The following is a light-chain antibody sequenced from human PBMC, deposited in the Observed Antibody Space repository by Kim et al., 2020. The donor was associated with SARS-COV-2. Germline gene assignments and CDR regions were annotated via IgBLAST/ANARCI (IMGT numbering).Light chain of an antibody. V-gene: IGLV2-8*01. J-gene: IGLJ1*01. CDR1: SSDIGAYDY. CDR2: ALR. Sequence: HSVTISCTGTSSDIGAYDYVSCYQQHPGKAPKLTIYALRKRPSGVPDRFSGSKSGNTASLTVSGLQAEDEADYYCGSYAGSNNYVFGTGTKVTVL. CDR3: GSYAGSNNYV.